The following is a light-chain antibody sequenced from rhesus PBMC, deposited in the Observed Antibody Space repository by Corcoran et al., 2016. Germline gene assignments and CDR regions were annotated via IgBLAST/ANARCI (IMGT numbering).Light chain of an antibody. CDR2: AAS. Sequence: DIQMTQSPSSLSASVGDRVTVTCRASQGINTELSWYPQKPGKAPTLLIYAASSLQTGVSSRFSGSGAGTDYTLTISSLQPEDCATYYCLQDYTTPYSFGQGTKVEIK. CDR3: LQDYTTPYS. V-gene: IGKV1-94*01. J-gene: IGKJ2*01. CDR1: QGINTE.